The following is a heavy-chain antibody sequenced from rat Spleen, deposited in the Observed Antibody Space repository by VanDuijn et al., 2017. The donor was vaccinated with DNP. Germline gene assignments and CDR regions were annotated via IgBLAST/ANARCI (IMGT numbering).Heavy chain of an antibody. Sequence: QVQLKESGPGLVQPSQTLSLTCTVSGFSLITNSVHWVRQPPGKGLEWVGAMWSGGSTDYNSTLKSRLSISRDTSKSQVFLKMNSLQIEDTAIYFCARLGAYWGQGIMVTVSS. V-gene: IGHV2-1*01. CDR3: ARLGAY. D-gene: IGHD5-1*01. CDR1: GFSLITNS. J-gene: IGHJ2*01. CDR2: MWSGGST.